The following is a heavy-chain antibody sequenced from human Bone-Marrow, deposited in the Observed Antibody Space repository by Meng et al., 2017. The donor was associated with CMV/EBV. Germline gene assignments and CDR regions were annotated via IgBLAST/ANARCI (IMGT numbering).Heavy chain of an antibody. CDR1: GYSFTSHW. CDR2: IYPGDSDT. CDR3: ARSLRYSDSSGFYYGTYYFDY. J-gene: IGHJ4*02. Sequence: KVSCKGSGYSFTSHWIGWVRQMPGKGLEWMGIIYPGDSDTRYSPSLEGQVTISADKSISTAYLQWSSLKASDTAMYYCARSLRYSDSSGFYYGTYYFDYWGQGTLVTVSS. V-gene: IGHV5-51*01. D-gene: IGHD3-22*01.